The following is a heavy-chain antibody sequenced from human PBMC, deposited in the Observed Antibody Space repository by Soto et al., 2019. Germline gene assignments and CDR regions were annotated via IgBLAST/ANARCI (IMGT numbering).Heavy chain of an antibody. D-gene: IGHD6-19*01. CDR2: IYHSGTT. V-gene: IGHV4-4*02. J-gene: IGHJ4*02. Sequence: QVQLQESGPGLVKPSGTLSLTCAVSGGSISTNWWSWVRQPPGKVLEWIGEIYHSGTTKYNPSLRSRVTISIAQSKTQLSLDLPSVTAADTAVYYCARHISVRRTRGCDYWGQGTLVTVSS. CDR1: GGSISTNW. CDR3: ARHISVRRTRGCDY.